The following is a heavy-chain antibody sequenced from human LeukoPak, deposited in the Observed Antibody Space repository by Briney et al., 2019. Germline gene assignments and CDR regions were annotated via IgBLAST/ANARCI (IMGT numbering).Heavy chain of an antibody. CDR2: ISSSGSTI. D-gene: IGHD4-17*01. CDR1: GFNFSDYY. J-gene: IGHJ3*02. CDR3: ARADYGDYVDDAFDI. V-gene: IGHV3-11*01. Sequence: GGSLRLSFAASGFNFSDYYMSWSRQAPGKGLEWVSYISSSGSTIYYADSVKGRFTISRDNAKNSLYLQMNSLRAEDTAVYYCARADYGDYVDDAFDIWGQGTMVTVSS.